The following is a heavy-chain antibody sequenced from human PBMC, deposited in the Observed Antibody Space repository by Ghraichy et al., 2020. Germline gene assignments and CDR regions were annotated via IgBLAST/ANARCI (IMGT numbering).Heavy chain of an antibody. CDR1: GFTLSFYS. Sequence: GGSLRLSCAASGFTLSFYSMNWVRQAPENLLGWVSYTMATGGSTYYADSVRDRLTVSRDNAKNSVYLQMNRLRAEDTAVYYCAKDRGGSNSRGSADHWGQGALVTVSS. CDR3: AKDRGGSNSRGSADH. V-gene: IGHV3-21*05. D-gene: IGHD4-23*01. J-gene: IGHJ4*02. CDR2: TMATGGST.